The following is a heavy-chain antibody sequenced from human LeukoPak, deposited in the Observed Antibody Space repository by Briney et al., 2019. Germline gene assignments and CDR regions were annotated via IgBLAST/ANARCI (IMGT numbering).Heavy chain of an antibody. V-gene: IGHV1-2*02. Sequence: GASVKVSCKASGHTFTGYYMHWVRQAPGQGLEWMGWINPNSGGTNYAQKFQGRVTMTRDTSISTAYMELSRLRSDDTAVYYCARALLGGLSAGATRWGQGTLVTVSS. CDR2: INPNSGGT. CDR3: ARALLGGLSAGATR. J-gene: IGHJ4*02. D-gene: IGHD1-26*01. CDR1: GHTFTGYY.